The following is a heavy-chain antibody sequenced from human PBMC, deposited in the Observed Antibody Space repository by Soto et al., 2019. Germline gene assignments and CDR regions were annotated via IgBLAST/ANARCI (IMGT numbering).Heavy chain of an antibody. D-gene: IGHD6-19*01. Sequence: SQTLSLTCAISGDSVSSNTAAWNWIGSSPSRGLEWLGRTYYRSNWRHDYAVSVKSRITVNPDTSKNHFSLQLNSVTPDDTAVYYCARGVAGNGFDLWGQGTLVTVS. CDR1: GDSVSSNTAA. CDR2: TYYRSNWRH. J-gene: IGHJ4*02. V-gene: IGHV6-1*01. CDR3: ARGVAGNGFDL.